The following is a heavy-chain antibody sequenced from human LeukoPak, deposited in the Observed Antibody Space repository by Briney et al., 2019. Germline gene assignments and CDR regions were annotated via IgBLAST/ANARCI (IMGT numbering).Heavy chain of an antibody. CDR3: AKVRQPDQCYMDV. V-gene: IGHV3-43D*04. D-gene: IGHD1-14*01. Sequence: GGSLRLSCAASGFTFDDYAMHWVRQAPGKGLEWVSLIRWGGGSTYYADSVKGRFTISRDNRKNSLYLQMNSLRAEDTALYYCAKVRQPDQCYMDVWGKGTTVTVSS. CDR1: GFTFDDYA. J-gene: IGHJ6*03. CDR2: IRWGGGST.